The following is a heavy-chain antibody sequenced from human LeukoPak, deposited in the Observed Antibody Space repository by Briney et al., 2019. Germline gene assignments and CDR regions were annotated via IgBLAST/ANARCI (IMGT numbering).Heavy chain of an antibody. CDR2: IYYSGST. D-gene: IGHD2-2*01. J-gene: IGHJ5*02. Sequence: PSETLSLPCTVSGGSISSYYWSGIRQPPGRGLEWIGYIYYSGSTNYNPSLKSRVTITVHTSKHQFSLKLSSVTAADTAVYYCAIHHQRGRGCFDPGGEGTLVTVSS. CDR3: AIHHQRGRGCFDP. V-gene: IGHV4-59*08. CDR1: GGSISSYY.